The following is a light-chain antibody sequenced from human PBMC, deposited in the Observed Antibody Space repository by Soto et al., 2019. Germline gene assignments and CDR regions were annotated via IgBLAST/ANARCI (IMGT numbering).Light chain of an antibody. V-gene: IGKV3-11*01. J-gene: IGKJ4*01. CDR1: QSVSSY. CDR2: DAS. Sequence: EIVLTQSPDTLSLSPGERATLSCRASQSVSSYLAWYQQKPGQAPRLLIYDASNRATGIPARFSGSGSGTDFTLTISSLEAEDFAXYYCQQRSDWPLTFGGGTKVEI. CDR3: QQRSDWPLT.